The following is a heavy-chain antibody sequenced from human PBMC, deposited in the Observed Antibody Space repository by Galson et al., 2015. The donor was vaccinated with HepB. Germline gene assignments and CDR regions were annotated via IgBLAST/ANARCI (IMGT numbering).Heavy chain of an antibody. CDR3: ARDGHIGYCSSTSCYTRRGYFQH. CDR2: IYHSGST. CDR1: GGSISSSNW. Sequence: ETLSLTCAVSGGSISSSNWWSWVRQPPGKGLEWIGEIYHSGSTNYNPSLKSRVTISVDKSKNQFSLKLSSVTAADTAVYYCARDGHIGYCSSTSCYTRRGYFQHWGQGTLVTVSS. V-gene: IGHV4-4*02. J-gene: IGHJ1*01. D-gene: IGHD2-2*02.